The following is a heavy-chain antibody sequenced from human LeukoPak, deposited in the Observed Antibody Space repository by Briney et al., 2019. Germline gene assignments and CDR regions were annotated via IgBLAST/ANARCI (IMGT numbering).Heavy chain of an antibody. Sequence: GASVKVSCKASGGTFSSYAINWVRQAPGQGLKWMGGIIPIFGTANYAQKFQGRVTITADEYTSTAYMELSSLKASDTAMYYCARPGQLGEYTPYYFDYWGQGTLVTVSS. CDR2: IIPIFGTA. J-gene: IGHJ4*02. CDR3: ARPGQLGEYTPYYFDY. D-gene: IGHD3-16*01. CDR1: GGTFSSYA. V-gene: IGHV1-69*13.